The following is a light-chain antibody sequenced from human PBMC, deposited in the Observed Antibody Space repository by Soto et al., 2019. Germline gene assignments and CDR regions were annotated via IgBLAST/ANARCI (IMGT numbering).Light chain of an antibody. CDR2: KAS. Sequence: DIQMTQSPSTLSGSVGDRVTIPSRASQTISSWLAWYQQKPGKAPKLLIYKASTLKSVVPSRFSGSGSGTEFTLTISSLQPDDFATYYCQHYNSYSEAFGQGTKVDIK. CDR1: QTISSW. V-gene: IGKV1-5*03. CDR3: QHYNSYSEA. J-gene: IGKJ1*01.